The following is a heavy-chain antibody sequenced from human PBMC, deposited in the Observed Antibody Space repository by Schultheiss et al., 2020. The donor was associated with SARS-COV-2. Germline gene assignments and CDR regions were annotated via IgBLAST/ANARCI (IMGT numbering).Heavy chain of an antibody. CDR2: IYYSGST. CDR1: GGSTSSSSYY. CDR3: ARRVAVAETRYRRAFDI. J-gene: IGHJ3*02. D-gene: IGHD6-19*01. V-gene: IGHV4-61*05. Sequence: SETLSLTCTVSGGSTSSSSYYWGWIRQPPGKGLEWIGYIYYSGSTNYNPSLKSRVTISVDRSKNQFSLKLSSVTAADTAVYYCARRVAVAETRYRRAFDIWGQGTMVTVSS.